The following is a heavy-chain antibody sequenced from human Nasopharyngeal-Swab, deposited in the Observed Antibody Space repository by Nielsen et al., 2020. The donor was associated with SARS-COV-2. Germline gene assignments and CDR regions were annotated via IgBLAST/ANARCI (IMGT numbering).Heavy chain of an antibody. D-gene: IGHD2-2*01. J-gene: IGHJ5*02. CDR2: IYTSGTT. CDR3: ARHRRDSVPAAGWFDP. CDR1: GGSISSYY. V-gene: IGHV4-4*07. Sequence: SETLSLTCTVSGGSISSYYWTWIRQPAGKGLECIGRIYTSGTTNYNPSLKSRVTISVDTSKNQFSLRLSSVTAADTAVYYCARHRRDSVPAAGWFDPWGQGTLVTVSS.